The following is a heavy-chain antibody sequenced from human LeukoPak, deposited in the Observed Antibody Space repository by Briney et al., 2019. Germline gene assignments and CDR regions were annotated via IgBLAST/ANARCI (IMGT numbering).Heavy chain of an antibody. Sequence: ASVKVSCKASGYTFTSFDINWVRQATGQGLEWMGWMNPNNDNTGYAQKFQGRVTITRNTSIATAYMELNSLRSEDTAVYYCARGSMGQSYYYYMDVWGKGTTVTVSS. D-gene: IGHD2/OR15-2a*01. CDR3: ARGSMGQSYYYYMDV. V-gene: IGHV1-8*03. CDR2: MNPNNDNT. CDR1: GYTFTSFD. J-gene: IGHJ6*03.